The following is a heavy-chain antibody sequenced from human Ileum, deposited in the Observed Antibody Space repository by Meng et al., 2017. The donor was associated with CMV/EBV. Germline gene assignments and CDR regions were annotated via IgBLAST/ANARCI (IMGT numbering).Heavy chain of an antibody. J-gene: IGHJ4*02. CDR3: ARDDGLTASGTALDY. Sequence: SGGSICRSTWWTWVRQPPGKGLEWVGEIYQSGSTNYNPSLQSRVTISVDKSKNQFSLSLTSVTAADTAVYYCARDDGLTASGTALDYWGRVTLVTVSS. V-gene: IGHV4-4*02. D-gene: IGHD2-15*01. CDR1: GGSICRSTW. CDR2: IYQSGST.